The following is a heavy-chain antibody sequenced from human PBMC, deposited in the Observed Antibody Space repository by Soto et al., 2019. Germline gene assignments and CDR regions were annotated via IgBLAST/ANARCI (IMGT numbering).Heavy chain of an antibody. V-gene: IGHV3-23*01. D-gene: IGHD6-13*01. CDR1: GFTFSSYA. J-gene: IGHJ4*02. Sequence: GGSLRLSCAASGFTFSSYAMSWVRQAPGKGLEWVSAISGSGGSTYYADSVKGRFTISRDNSKNTLYLQMNSLRAEDTAVYYCEKEDSYSSSWFQFDYWGQGTLVTVSS. CDR3: EKEDSYSSSWFQFDY. CDR2: ISGSGGST.